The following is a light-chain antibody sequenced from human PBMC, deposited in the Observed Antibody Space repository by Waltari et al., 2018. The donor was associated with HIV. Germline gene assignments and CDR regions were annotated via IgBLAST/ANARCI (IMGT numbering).Light chain of an antibody. V-gene: IGLV3-1*01. J-gene: IGLJ2*01. CDR1: KLGDKY. Sequence: SYELTQPPSVSVSPGQTASITCSGDKLGDKYSCWYQQRPGQSPVLVIYQDTKRPSVIPERFSGSNSENTATLTISGTQALDEADYYCQAWDSSTGVFGGVTKLTVL. CDR3: QAWDSSTGV. CDR2: QDT.